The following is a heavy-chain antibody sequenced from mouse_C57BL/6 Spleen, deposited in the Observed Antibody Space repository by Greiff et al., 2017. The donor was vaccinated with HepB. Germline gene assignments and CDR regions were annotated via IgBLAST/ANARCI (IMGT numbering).Heavy chain of an antibody. V-gene: IGHV1-4*01. CDR3: ARLLDWEGGSYAMDY. D-gene: IGHD4-1*01. J-gene: IGHJ4*01. CDR2: INPSSGYT. CDR1: GYTFTSYT. Sequence: QVQLQQSGAELARPGASVKMSCKASGYTFTSYTMHWVKQRPGQGLEWIGYINPSSGYTKYNQKFKDKATLTAAKSSSTAYMQLSSLTSEDSAVYYCARLLDWEGGSYAMDYWGQGTSVTVSS.